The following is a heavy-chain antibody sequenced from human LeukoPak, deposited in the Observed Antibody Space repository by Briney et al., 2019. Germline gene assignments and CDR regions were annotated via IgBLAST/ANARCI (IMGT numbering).Heavy chain of an antibody. CDR2: ISGSGGST. Sequence: GGSLRLSCAASGFTFSSYAMSWVRQAPGKGLEWVSAISGSGGSTYYADSVKGRFTISRDNSKNTLYLQMNSLRAEDTAVYYCANDEYSSPRPVRYYYYYYGMDVWGQGTTVTVSS. D-gene: IGHD6-6*01. J-gene: IGHJ6*02. CDR3: ANDEYSSPRPVRYYYYYYGMDV. CDR1: GFTFSSYA. V-gene: IGHV3-23*01.